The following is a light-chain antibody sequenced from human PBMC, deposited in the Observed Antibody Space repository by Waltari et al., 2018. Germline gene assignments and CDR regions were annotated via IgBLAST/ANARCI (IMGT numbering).Light chain of an antibody. CDR3: QQYDISPLT. CDR2: GAS. CDR1: QTVRTTY. J-gene: IGKJ4*01. Sequence: EIVLTQSPGTLSLSPGERATLSRRASQTVRTTYFAWYQQKPGQAPTLLIYGASSRATGIPDRFSGSGSGTDFSLTISSLEPEDFAVYYCQQYDISPLTFGGGTKVEIK. V-gene: IGKV3-20*01.